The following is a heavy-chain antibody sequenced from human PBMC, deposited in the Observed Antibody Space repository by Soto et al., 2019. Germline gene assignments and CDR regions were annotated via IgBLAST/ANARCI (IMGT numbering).Heavy chain of an antibody. Sequence: EVQLLESGGGLVQPGGSLRLSCAASGFTFNNYAMSWVRQAPGKGLEWVSAISGGGDTTSYADSVKGRVTVSRDGSKNTLYLQISSLRAEDPALYYCAKGRGGSGSLTPRVDFWGQGTLVTVSS. D-gene: IGHD3-10*01. CDR3: AKGRGGSGSLTPRVDF. CDR2: ISGGGDTT. V-gene: IGHV3-23*01. J-gene: IGHJ4*02. CDR1: GFTFNNYA.